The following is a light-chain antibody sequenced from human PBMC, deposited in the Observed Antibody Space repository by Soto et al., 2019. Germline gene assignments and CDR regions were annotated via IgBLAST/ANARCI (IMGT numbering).Light chain of an antibody. J-gene: IGLJ1*01. V-gene: IGLV2-14*01. CDR1: SSDGVGFKY. Sequence: QSVLTQPASVSGSPGQSITISCTGTSSDGVGFKYVSWYQLHPGKAPKLVIYEVSNRPSGVSNRFSGSKSGNTASLTISGLQADNEADYYCTSYTGSSTLLYVFGTGTKVTVL. CDR3: TSYTGSSTLLYV. CDR2: EVS.